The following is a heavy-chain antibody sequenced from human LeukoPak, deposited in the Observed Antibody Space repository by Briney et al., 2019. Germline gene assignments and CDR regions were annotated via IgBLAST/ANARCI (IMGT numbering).Heavy chain of an antibody. V-gene: IGHV5-51*01. Sequence: GESLKISCKGSGYSFTSYWIGWVRQMPGKGLEWMGIIYPGDSDTRYSPSFQGQVTISADKSISTAYLQWSSLKASDTAMYYCARTYYDILTGYEYHFDYWGQGTLVTVSS. J-gene: IGHJ4*02. CDR3: ARTYYDILTGYEYHFDY. CDR1: GYSFTSYW. CDR2: IYPGDSDT. D-gene: IGHD3-9*01.